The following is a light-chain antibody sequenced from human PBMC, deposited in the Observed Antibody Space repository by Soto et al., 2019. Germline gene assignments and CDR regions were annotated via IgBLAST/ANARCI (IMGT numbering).Light chain of an antibody. V-gene: IGKV3-15*01. J-gene: IGKJ1*01. CDR3: QHYNNWPRT. CDR1: QSVRSN. CDR2: GAS. Sequence: EIVMTQSPATLSVSPGERATLSCRASQSVRSNLAWYQQKPGQAPRLLIYGASTRATVIPARFSGSGSGTEFTLTISSLPSEDCAVYYCQHYNNWPRTFGQGTKVEIK.